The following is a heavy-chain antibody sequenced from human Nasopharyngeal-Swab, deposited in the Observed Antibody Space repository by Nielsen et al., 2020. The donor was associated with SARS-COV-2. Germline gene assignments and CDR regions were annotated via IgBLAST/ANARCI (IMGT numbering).Heavy chain of an antibody. V-gene: IGHV3-53*01. CDR2: IYSGGST. CDR3: AREGLGNDFDY. Sequence: GESLKISCAASGFTVSTNYMSWVRQAPGKGLEWASVIYSGGSTYYADSVKGRFTISRDNSKNTLYLQMNSLRAEDTAVYYCAREGLGNDFDYWGQGTLVTVSS. D-gene: IGHD5-12*01. CDR1: GFTVSTNY. J-gene: IGHJ4*02.